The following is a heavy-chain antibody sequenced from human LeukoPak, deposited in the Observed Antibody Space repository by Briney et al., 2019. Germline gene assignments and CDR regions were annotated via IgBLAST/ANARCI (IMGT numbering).Heavy chain of an antibody. D-gene: IGHD3-10*01. CDR2: FDPEDGET. CDR3: ATQTGGGFTVRVNYDAFDI. J-gene: IGHJ3*02. CDR1: GYTLTELS. V-gene: IGHV1-24*01. Sequence: ASVKVSCKFSGYTLTELSMHWVRQAPGKGLEWVGGFDPEDGETIYAQKFQGRVTMTEDTSTDTAYMELSSLRSEDTAVYYCATQTGGGFTVRVNYDAFDIWGQGTMVTVSS.